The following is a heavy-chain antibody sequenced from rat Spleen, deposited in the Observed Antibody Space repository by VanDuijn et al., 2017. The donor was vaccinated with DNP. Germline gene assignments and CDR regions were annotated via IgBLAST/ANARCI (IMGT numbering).Heavy chain of an antibody. CDR1: GFTFRDYN. V-gene: IGHV5-7*01. D-gene: IGHD4-2*01. J-gene: IGHJ3*01. CDR2: ILYDGSNT. CDR3: ARWSMAFAY. Sequence: EVQLVESGGDLVQPGRSLKVSCEVSGFTFRDYNMAWVRQAPKKGLEWVTTILYDGSNTYYRDSVKGRFIISRDNARGTLYLQMDSLRSEDTATYYCARWSMAFAYWGQGTLVTVSS.